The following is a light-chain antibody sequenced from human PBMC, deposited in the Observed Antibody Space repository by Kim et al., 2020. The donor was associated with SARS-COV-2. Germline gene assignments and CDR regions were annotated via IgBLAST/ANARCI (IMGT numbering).Light chain of an antibody. Sequence: PASISGRSSQVLVYSDGNTYLNWFHQRPGQSPRRLIYKVSNRDSGVPDRFSGSGSGTDFTLLISRVEAEDVGVYYCMQGTHWPFTFGPGTKVDIK. V-gene: IGKV2-30*01. J-gene: IGKJ3*01. CDR3: MQGTHWPFT. CDR2: KVS. CDR1: QVLVYSDGNTY.